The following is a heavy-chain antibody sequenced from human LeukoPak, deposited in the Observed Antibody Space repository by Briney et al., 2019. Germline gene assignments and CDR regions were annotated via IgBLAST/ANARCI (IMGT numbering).Heavy chain of an antibody. V-gene: IGHV4-34*01. CDR1: GGSFSGYY. D-gene: IGHD3-3*01. CDR3: ARRVATSGNFFDY. Sequence: SETLSLTCAVYGGSFSGYYWSWIRQPPGKGLEWIGSTYYSGSVNNNPSLQSRVTISVDTSRNQFSLKLTSVTAADTAVYYCARRVATSGNFFDYWGPGTLVTVS. J-gene: IGHJ4*02. CDR2: TYYSGSV.